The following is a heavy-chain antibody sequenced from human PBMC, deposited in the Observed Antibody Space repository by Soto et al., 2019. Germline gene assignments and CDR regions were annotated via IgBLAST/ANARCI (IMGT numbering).Heavy chain of an antibody. D-gene: IGHD5-18*01. Sequence: QVQLQQWGAGLLKPSETLSLTCAVYGGSFSDYYWSWIRQPPGKGLEWIGEINHSGSTNYNPSLKSRVTISVDTSKNQFSLKLSSVTAADTAVYYCARNRGYSYGQYYYYYYMDVWGKGTTVTVSS. J-gene: IGHJ6*03. CDR1: GGSFSDYY. CDR3: ARNRGYSYGQYYYYYYMDV. CDR2: INHSGST. V-gene: IGHV4-34*01.